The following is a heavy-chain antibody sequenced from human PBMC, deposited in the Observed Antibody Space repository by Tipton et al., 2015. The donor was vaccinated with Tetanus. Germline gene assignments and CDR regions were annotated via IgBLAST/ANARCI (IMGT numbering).Heavy chain of an antibody. CDR2: INPSGGHT. J-gene: IGHJ2*01. CDR1: GYTFTAYY. Sequence: QVQLVQSGAEVKKPGASVKVSCKASGYTFTAYYIHWVRQAPGQGLEWVGMINPSGGHTSIAQKFQGRITLTRVASTNTVYMEFNGLTSDDTAVYYCARAVRWFDLWGRGTLVTVSS. V-gene: IGHV1-46*01. D-gene: IGHD2-15*01. CDR3: ARAVRWFDL.